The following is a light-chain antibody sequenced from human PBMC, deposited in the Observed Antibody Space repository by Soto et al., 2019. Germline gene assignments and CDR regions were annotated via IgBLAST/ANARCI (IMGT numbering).Light chain of an antibody. J-gene: IGKJ1*01. V-gene: IGKV3-20*01. CDR1: QSVSSIY. CDR2: GAS. CDR3: QQYGSSRWT. Sequence: EIVWTQSPGTLSLSPGERATLSCRASQSVSSIYLAWYQQKPGQAPRLLIYGASSRATGIPDRFSGSGSGTDFTLTISRLEPEDFAVYYCQQYGSSRWTFGQGTKVEI.